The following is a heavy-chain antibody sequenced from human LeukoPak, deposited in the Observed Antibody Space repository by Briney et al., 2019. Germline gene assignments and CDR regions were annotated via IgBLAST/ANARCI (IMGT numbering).Heavy chain of an antibody. Sequence: GGSLRLSCAASGFTFSNYWKTWVRQAPGKGLEWVASIVEDGSQKYYVDSVKGRFTISRDNAKNSLYLQMNSLEAEDTAVYYCARDVIGGDTLDSWGQGTLVTVSS. CDR3: ARDVIGGDTLDS. D-gene: IGHD2-21*02. CDR2: IVEDGSQK. V-gene: IGHV3-7*01. J-gene: IGHJ4*02. CDR1: GFTFSNYW.